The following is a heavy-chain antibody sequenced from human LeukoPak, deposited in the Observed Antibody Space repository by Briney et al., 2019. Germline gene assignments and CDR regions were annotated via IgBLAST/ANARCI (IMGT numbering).Heavy chain of an antibody. CDR2: IRQDGSEK. V-gene: IGHV3-7*03. CDR3: TRDYRGTFDY. D-gene: IGHD1-26*01. CDR1: GFTVSSNY. J-gene: IGHJ4*02. Sequence: GGSLRLSCAASGFTVSSNYMSWVRQAPGKGLEWVANIRQDGSEKNYVDSVKGRFTISRDNAKNSLYLQMNSLRAEDTAIYYCTRDYRGTFDYWGQGTLVTVSS.